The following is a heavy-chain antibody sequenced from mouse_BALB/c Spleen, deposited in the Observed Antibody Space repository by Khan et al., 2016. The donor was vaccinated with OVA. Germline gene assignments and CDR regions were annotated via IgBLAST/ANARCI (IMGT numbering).Heavy chain of an antibody. Sequence: EVELVESGGGLVQPGGSRKLSCAASGFTFSDYGMAWVRQAPGKGPEWVAFISNFAYSIYYADTLTGRFTISRENAKNTLYLEMSSLRSEDTAMYYCARSWAMDYWGQGTSVTVSS. CDR1: GFTFSDYG. V-gene: IGHV5-15*02. J-gene: IGHJ4*01. CDR3: ARSWAMDY. CDR2: ISNFAYSI.